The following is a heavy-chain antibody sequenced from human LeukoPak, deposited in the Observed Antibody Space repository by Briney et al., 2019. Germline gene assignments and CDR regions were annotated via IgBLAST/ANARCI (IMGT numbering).Heavy chain of an antibody. D-gene: IGHD6-19*01. Sequence: ASVKVSCKASGYTFTSYAMHWVRQAPGQRLEWMGWINAGNGNTKYSQKFQGRVTITRDTSASTAYMELSSLRSEDTAVYYCARPGLYSSAWYEGRDAFDIWGQGTMVTVSS. CDR2: INAGNGNT. CDR3: ARPGLYSSAWYEGRDAFDI. V-gene: IGHV1-3*01. J-gene: IGHJ3*02. CDR1: GYTFTSYA.